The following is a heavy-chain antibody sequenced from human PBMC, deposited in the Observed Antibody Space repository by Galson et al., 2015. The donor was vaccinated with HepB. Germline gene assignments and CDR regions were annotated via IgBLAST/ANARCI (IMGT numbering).Heavy chain of an antibody. D-gene: IGHD4-17*01. CDR3: ARGRFGTDYGDYDGYYYGMDV. CDR2: INPNSGGI. Sequence: SVKVSCKASGYTFTGYYMHWVRQAPGQGLEWMGWINPNSGGISYAQKFQGRVTMTRDTSISTAYMELSRLRSDDTAVYYCARGRFGTDYGDYDGYYYGMDVWGQGTTVTVSS. J-gene: IGHJ6*02. CDR1: GYTFTGYY. V-gene: IGHV1-2*02.